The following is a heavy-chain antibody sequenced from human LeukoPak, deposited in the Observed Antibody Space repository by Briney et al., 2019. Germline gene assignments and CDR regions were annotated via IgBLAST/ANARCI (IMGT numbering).Heavy chain of an antibody. CDR2: ISSSSSTI. D-gene: IGHD3-3*01. CDR3: ANGGLLQWLPGNY. J-gene: IGHJ4*02. Sequence: GGSLRLSCAASGFTFSSYSMNWVRQAPGKGLEWVSYISSSSSTIYYADSVKGRFTISRDNAKNSLYLQMNSLRAEDTAVYYCANGGLLQWLPGNYWAQGTLVTVSS. V-gene: IGHV3-48*04. CDR1: GFTFSSYS.